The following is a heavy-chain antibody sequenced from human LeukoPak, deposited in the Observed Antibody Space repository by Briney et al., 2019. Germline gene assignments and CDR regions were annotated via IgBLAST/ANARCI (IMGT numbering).Heavy chain of an antibody. CDR1: GGSISSGGYY. D-gene: IGHD3-22*01. CDR2: IYYSGNT. Sequence: KPSETLSLTCTVSGGSISSGGYYWSWIRQHPGKGLEWIGYIYYSGNTYYNPSLKSRVTISVDTSKNQFSLKLSSVTAADTAVYYCARVPYYYDSSGYSDFDYWGQGTLVTVSS. V-gene: IGHV4-31*03. J-gene: IGHJ4*02. CDR3: ARVPYYYDSSGYSDFDY.